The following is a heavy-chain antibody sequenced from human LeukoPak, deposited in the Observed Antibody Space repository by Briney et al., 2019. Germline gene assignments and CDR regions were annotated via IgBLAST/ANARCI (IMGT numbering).Heavy chain of an antibody. J-gene: IGHJ4*02. CDR3: AGGGGFTYGRQPFDC. Sequence: SETLSLTCTVSGGSISSYYWSWIRQPPGKGLEWIGYIYYSGTTRYNPSLKSRLTISIDTSKNQFSLKLSSVTAADTAVYFCAGGGGFTYGRQPFDCWGQGTLVTVSS. V-gene: IGHV4-59*01. D-gene: IGHD5-18*01. CDR1: GGSISSYY. CDR2: IYYSGTT.